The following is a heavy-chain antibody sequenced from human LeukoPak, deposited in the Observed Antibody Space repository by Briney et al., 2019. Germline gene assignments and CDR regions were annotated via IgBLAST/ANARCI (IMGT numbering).Heavy chain of an antibody. Sequence: EASLKVSCKASGYTFTGYYMHCVRQAPGQGVEWMGWINPNRGGTNYAQKFQGRVTMTRDTSISTAYMELSRLRSDDTAVYYCASIIPRDIVVVPAATDYYYYGMDVWGQGTTVTVSS. V-gene: IGHV1-2*02. D-gene: IGHD2-2*01. CDR3: ASIIPRDIVVVPAATDYYYYGMDV. CDR1: GYTFTGYY. CDR2: INPNRGGT. J-gene: IGHJ6*02.